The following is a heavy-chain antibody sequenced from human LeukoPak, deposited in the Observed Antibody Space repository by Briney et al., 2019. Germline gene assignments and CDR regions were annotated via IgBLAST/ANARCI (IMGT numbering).Heavy chain of an antibody. CDR1: GFTFSSYA. J-gene: IGHJ6*02. D-gene: IGHD2-2*01. CDR2: ISSTSSAI. V-gene: IGHV3-48*01. CDR3: AKDIVVVPAATSYYGMDV. Sequence: PGGSLRLSCAASGFTFSSYAMNWVRQAPGKGLEWVSYISSTSSAIYYADSVKGRFTISRDNAKDTLYLQMNSLRAEDTAIYYCAKDIVVVPAATSYYGMDVWGQGTTVTVSS.